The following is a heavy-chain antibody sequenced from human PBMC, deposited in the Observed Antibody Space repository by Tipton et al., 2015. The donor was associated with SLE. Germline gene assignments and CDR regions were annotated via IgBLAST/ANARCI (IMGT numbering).Heavy chain of an antibody. J-gene: IGHJ4*02. D-gene: IGHD4-17*01. V-gene: IGHV3-15*01. Sequence: GSLRLSCAASGFTFSNAWMSWVRQAPGKGLEWVGRIKSKTDGGTADYAAPVKGRFTISRDDSKNTLYLQMNSLKTEDTAVYYYARDPSDYGDSHFDYWGQGTLVTVSS. CDR2: IKSKTDGGTA. CDR3: ARDPSDYGDSHFDY. CDR1: GFTFSNAW.